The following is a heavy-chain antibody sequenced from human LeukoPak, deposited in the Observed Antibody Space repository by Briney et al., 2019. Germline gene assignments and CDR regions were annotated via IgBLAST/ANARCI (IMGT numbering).Heavy chain of an antibody. Sequence: ASVKVSCKVSGYTFSDYYMHWVRQAPGKGLEWMGLVDPEDGETIYAEKFQGRVTITADTSTDTAYMELSSLRSEDTAVYYCATSPMRAGGRASAHYWGQGTLVTVSS. CDR3: ATSPMRAGGRASAHY. D-gene: IGHD1-26*01. V-gene: IGHV1-69-2*01. CDR2: VDPEDGET. CDR1: GYTFSDYY. J-gene: IGHJ4*02.